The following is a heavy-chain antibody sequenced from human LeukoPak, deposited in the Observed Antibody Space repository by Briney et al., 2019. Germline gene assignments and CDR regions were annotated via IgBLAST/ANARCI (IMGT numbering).Heavy chain of an antibody. CDR1: GYSISSGYY. V-gene: IGHV4-38-2*02. D-gene: IGHD3-10*01. J-gene: IGHJ4*02. CDR3: ASHPSDGSGSF. Sequence: SETLSLTCTVSGYSISSGYYWGWIRQPPGKGLEWIGSIYHSGSTYYNPSLKSRVTISVDTSKNQFSLKLSSVTAADTAVYYCASHPSDGSGSFWGQGALVTVSS. CDR2: IYHSGST.